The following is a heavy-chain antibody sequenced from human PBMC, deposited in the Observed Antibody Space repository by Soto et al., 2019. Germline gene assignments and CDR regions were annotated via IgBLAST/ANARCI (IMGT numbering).Heavy chain of an antibody. D-gene: IGHD6-13*01. V-gene: IGHV4-34*01. CDR2: INHSGST. CDR1: GGSFSGYY. J-gene: IGHJ3*02. Sequence: SETLSLTCAVYGGSFSGYYWSWIRQPPGKGLEWIGEINHSGSTNYNPSLKSRVTISVDTSKNQFSLKLSSVTAADTAVYYCEREQQHYAFDIWGQGTIVTV. CDR3: EREQQHYAFDI.